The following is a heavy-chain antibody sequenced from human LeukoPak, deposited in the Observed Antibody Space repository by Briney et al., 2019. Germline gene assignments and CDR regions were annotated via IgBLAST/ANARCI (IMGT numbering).Heavy chain of an antibody. Sequence: PSETLSLTCTVSGGSISSYYWSWIRQPPGKGLEWIGYIYYSGSTNYNPSLKSRVTISVDTSKNQFSLKLSSVTAADTAVYYCARDDPIPLLYYWGQGTLVTVSS. CDR1: GGSISSYY. J-gene: IGHJ4*02. V-gene: IGHV4-59*01. CDR2: IYYSGST. D-gene: IGHD2-2*02. CDR3: ARDDPIPLLYY.